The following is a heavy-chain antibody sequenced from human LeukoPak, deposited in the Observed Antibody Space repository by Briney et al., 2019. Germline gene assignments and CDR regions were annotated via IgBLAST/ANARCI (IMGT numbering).Heavy chain of an antibody. CDR2: INADGSST. Sequence: GGSLRLSCAASGFTFISYWMHWVRHDPGKGLVWVSRINADGSSTSYADSVKGRFTISRDNSQNTLYLQMNSLRDEDTAPYRCAKDGDTGAAGYYFDYWGQGTLVTVSS. CDR3: AKDGDTGAAGYYFDY. J-gene: IGHJ4*02. D-gene: IGHD5-18*01. V-gene: IGHV3-74*01. CDR1: GFTFISYW.